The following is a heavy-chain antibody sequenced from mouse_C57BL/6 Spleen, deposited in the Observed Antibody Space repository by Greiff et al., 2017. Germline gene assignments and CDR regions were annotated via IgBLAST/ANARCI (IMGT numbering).Heavy chain of an antibody. CDR3: ARHYSNPFDY. CDR2: INPSSGYT. D-gene: IGHD2-5*01. J-gene: IGHJ2*01. V-gene: IGHV1-4*01. CDR1: GYTFTSYT. Sequence: VQGVESGAELARPGASVKMSCKASGYTFTSYTMHWVKQRPGQGLEWIGYINPSSGYTKYNQKFKDKATLTADKSSSTAYMQLSSLTSEDSAVYYCARHYSNPFDYWGQGTTRTVSS.